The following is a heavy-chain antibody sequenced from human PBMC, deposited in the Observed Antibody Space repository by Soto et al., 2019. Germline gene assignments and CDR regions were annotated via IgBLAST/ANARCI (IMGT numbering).Heavy chain of an antibody. CDR2: IDPSDSYT. V-gene: IGHV5-10-1*01. CDR1: GYSFTSYW. Sequence: PGESLKISCKGSGYSFTSYWISWVRQMPGKGLEWMGRIDPSDSYTNYSPSFQGHVTISADKSISTAYLQWSSLKASDTAMYYCARRYYDFWSGYPLDYWGQGTLVTVSS. CDR3: ARRYYDFWSGYPLDY. J-gene: IGHJ4*02. D-gene: IGHD3-3*01.